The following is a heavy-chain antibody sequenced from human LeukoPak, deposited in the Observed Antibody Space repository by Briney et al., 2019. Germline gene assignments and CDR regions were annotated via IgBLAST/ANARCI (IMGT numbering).Heavy chain of an antibody. CDR1: GFTSRSYW. CDR2: IKQDGSEK. J-gene: IGHJ4*02. D-gene: IGHD3-16*02. CDR3: ARDLSYGFDY. V-gene: IGHV3-7*01. Sequence: GGSLRLSCAASGFTSRSYWMSWVRQAPGKGLEWVATIKQDGSEKYYVDSVKGRFTISRDNAKNSLYLQMNSLRADDTAVYYCARDLSYGFDYWGQGTPVTVSS.